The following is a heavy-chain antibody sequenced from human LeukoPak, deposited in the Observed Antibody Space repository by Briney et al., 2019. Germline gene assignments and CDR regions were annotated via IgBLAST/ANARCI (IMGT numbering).Heavy chain of an antibody. CDR1: GYTFTSYA. CDR2: INTNTGNP. Sequence: ASVKVSCKASGYTFTSYAMNWVRQAPGQGLEWMGWINTNTGNPTYAQGFTGRFVFSLDTSVSTAYLQISSLKAEDTAVYYCAILGGVGYSDSSGYYDAFDIWGQGTMVTVSS. V-gene: IGHV7-4-1*02. CDR3: AILGGVGYSDSSGYYDAFDI. J-gene: IGHJ3*02. D-gene: IGHD3-22*01.